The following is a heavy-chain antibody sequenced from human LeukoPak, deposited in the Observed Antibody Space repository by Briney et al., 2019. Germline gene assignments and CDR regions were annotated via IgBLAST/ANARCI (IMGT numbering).Heavy chain of an antibody. CDR1: GFTFANYA. CDR2: ISGSGAAT. D-gene: IGHD3-10*01. CDR3: VKGGPHYFGSGNLIDY. J-gene: IGHJ4*02. V-gene: IGHV3-23*01. Sequence: SGGSLRLSCAASGFTFANYAMNWVRQAPGTGPEWVSAISGSGAATYYADSVKGRFTVSRDNSKNTLYLQMSSLSAGDTAVYYCVKGGPHYFGSGNLIDYWGQGTLVTVSS.